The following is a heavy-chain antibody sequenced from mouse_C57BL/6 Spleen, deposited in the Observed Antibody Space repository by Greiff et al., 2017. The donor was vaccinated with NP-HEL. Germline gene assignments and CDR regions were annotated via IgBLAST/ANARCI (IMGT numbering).Heavy chain of an antibody. CDR3: ARGAGYGYFDY. Sequence: QVQLQQPGAELVKPGASVKLSCKASGYTFTSYWMQWVKQRPGQGLEWIGEIDPSDSYTNYNQKFKGKATLTVDTSSSTAYMQLSSLTSEDSAVYYCARGAGYGYFDYWGQGTTLTVSS. J-gene: IGHJ2*01. CDR2: IDPSDSYT. CDR1: GYTFTSYW. D-gene: IGHD3-2*02. V-gene: IGHV1-50*01.